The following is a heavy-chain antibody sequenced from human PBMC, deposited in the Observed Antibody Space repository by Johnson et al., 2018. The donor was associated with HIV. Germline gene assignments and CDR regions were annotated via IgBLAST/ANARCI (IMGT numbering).Heavy chain of an antibody. CDR2: ISYDGGSK. V-gene: IGHV3-30*18. D-gene: IGHD6-19*01. CDR1: GFTVSSNY. CDR3: AKDLRQVAVNDVFDI. Sequence: QVQLVESGGGLVQPGGSLRLSCAASGFTVSSNYMSWVRQAPGKGLEWVAIISYDGGSKYYADSVKGRFTISRDNAKNSLYLEMNSLRAGDTAVYYCAKDLRQVAVNDVFDIWGQGTVVSVSS. J-gene: IGHJ3*02.